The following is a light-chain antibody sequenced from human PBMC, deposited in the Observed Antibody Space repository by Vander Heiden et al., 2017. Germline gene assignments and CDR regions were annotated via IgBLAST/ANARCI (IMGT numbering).Light chain of an antibody. Sequence: QSALTQPASVSGSPVQSITISCTGTSRDVGGYNYVSWYQQHPGKAPKLMIYDVSNRPSGVSNRFSGSKSGNTASLTISGLQAEDEADYYCSSYTSSSKVFGGGTKLTVL. CDR1: SRDVGGYNY. CDR2: DVS. V-gene: IGLV2-14*03. CDR3: SSYTSSSKV. J-gene: IGLJ3*02.